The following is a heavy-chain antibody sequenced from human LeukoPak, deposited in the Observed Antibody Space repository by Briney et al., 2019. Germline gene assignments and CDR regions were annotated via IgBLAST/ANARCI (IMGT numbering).Heavy chain of an antibody. J-gene: IGHJ6*03. CDR3: ARSGRITIFGVVENYYMDV. D-gene: IGHD3-3*01. V-gene: IGHV4-4*09. CDR2: IYTSGSN. CDR1: GGSISSYY. Sequence: KPSETLSLTCTVSGGSISSYYWSWIRQPPGKGLEWIGYIYTSGSNNYNPSLKSRVTISVDTSKNQFSLKLSSVTAADTAVYYCARSGRITIFGVVENYYMDVWGKGTTVTVSS.